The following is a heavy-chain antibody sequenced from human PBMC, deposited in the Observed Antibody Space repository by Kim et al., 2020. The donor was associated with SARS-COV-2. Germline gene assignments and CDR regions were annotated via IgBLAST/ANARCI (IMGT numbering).Heavy chain of an antibody. CDR2: IYYSGST. CDR1: GGSISSYY. J-gene: IGHJ4*02. V-gene: IGHV4-59*01. D-gene: IGHD5-12*01. Sequence: SETLSLTSTVSGGSISSYYWSWIRQPPGKGLEWIGYIYYSGSTNYNPSLKSRVTISVDTSKNQFSLKLSSVTAADTAVYYCARSGGYNFFDYWGQGTLVTVSS. CDR3: ARSGGYNFFDY.